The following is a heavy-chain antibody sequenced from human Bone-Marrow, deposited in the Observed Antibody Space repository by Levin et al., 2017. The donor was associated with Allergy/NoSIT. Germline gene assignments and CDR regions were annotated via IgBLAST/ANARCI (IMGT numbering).Heavy chain of an antibody. CDR3: ARRGTVRAFDI. J-gene: IGHJ3*02. V-gene: IGHV3-72*01. D-gene: IGHD1-7*01. CDR1: GFTFSDHY. CDR2: IRNKANSYTT. Sequence: GGSLRLSCAASGFTFSDHYMDWVRQAPGKGLEWVGRIRNKANSYTTEYAASVKGRFTISRDDSKNSLYLQMNSLKTEDTAVYYCARRGTVRAFDIWGQGTMVTVSS.